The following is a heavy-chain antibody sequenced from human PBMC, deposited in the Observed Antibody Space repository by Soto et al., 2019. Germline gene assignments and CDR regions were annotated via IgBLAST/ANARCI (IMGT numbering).Heavy chain of an antibody. CDR2: ISRSRITI. Sequence: GGSLRLSCAASGLRFSDYSMNWVRQAPGRGLVWVSHISRSRITIHYADSVEGRFTISRDNAKNTVYLQVNSLRDEDTAVYYCARVGVGAYHFDYWGQGTLVTVSS. D-gene: IGHD1-26*01. CDR1: GLRFSDYS. J-gene: IGHJ4*02. CDR3: ARVGVGAYHFDY. V-gene: IGHV3-48*02.